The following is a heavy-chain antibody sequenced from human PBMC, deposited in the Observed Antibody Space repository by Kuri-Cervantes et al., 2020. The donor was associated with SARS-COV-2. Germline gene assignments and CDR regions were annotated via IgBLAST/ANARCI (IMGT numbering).Heavy chain of an antibody. J-gene: IGHJ4*02. D-gene: IGHD4-17*01. CDR1: GFTFSSYW. CDR3: AKAKTTVTTFDY. Sequence: GESLKISCVSSGFTFSSYWMHWVRQAPGKGLVWVSRLTNDGSDAIFADSVKGRFTISRDNAKNMLYLYMNSMRADDTAVYYCAKAKTTVTTFDYWGQGTLVTAPQ. CDR2: LTNDGSDA. V-gene: IGHV3-74*01.